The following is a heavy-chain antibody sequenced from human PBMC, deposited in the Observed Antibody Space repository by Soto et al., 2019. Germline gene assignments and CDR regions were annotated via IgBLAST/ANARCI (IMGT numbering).Heavy chain of an antibody. CDR1: GFTFSSYA. CDR2: ISYDGSNK. V-gene: IGHV3-30-3*01. D-gene: IGHD4-17*01. J-gene: IGHJ5*02. Sequence: QVQLVESGGGVVQPGRSLRLSCAASGFTFSSYAMHWVRQAPGKGLEWVAVISYDGSNKYYADSVKGRFTISRVNSKNTLYLQMNSLRAEDTAVYYCAREDGDYVLSPLFDPWGQGTLVTVSS. CDR3: AREDGDYVLSPLFDP.